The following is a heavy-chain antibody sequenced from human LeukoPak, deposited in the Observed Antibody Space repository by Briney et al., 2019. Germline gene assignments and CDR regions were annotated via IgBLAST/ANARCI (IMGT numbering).Heavy chain of an antibody. D-gene: IGHD6-19*01. J-gene: IGHJ4*02. CDR3: AKEFQWKLSHFDY. Sequence: PGGSLRLSCTGFGFTFSNYGIYWVRQAPGKGLEWEAAISYDGDLKYYADSVKGRFTISRDNSKNTVYLQMNSLRVEDTAVYYCAKEFQWKLSHFDYWGQGTLVTVSS. CDR1: GFTFSNYG. V-gene: IGHV3-30*18. CDR2: ISYDGDLK.